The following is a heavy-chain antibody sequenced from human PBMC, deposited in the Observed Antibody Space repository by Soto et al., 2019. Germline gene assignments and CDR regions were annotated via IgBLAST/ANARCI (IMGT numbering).Heavy chain of an antibody. CDR1: GYTFTSYD. CDR3: ARSPVGDYDFWSGYYTGSGGGYYMDV. D-gene: IGHD3-3*01. J-gene: IGHJ6*03. Sequence: ASVKVSCKASGYTFTSYDINWVRQATGQGLEWMGWMNPNSGNTGYAQKFQGRVTMTRNTSISTAYMELGSLRSEDTAVYYCARSPVGDYDFWSGYYTGSGGGYYMDVWGKGTTVTVSS. V-gene: IGHV1-8*01. CDR2: MNPNSGNT.